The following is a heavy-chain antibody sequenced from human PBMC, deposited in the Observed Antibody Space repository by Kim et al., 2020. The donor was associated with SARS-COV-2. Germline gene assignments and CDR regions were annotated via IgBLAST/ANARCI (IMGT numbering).Heavy chain of an antibody. J-gene: IGHJ6*01. V-gene: IGHV3-11*01. CDR2: IISSGDTI. CDR1: GFTFSNYY. CDR3: ANTPRNPTYY. Sequence: GGSLRLFCVASGFTFSNYYMSWIRQAPGKGLEWVSNIISSGDTIFYADSVKGRFTISRDSAKNTLYLQMNNLRAEDTAMYYCANTPRNPTYY.